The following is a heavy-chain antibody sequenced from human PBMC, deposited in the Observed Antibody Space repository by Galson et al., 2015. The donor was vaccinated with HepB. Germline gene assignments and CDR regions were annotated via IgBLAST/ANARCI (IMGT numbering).Heavy chain of an antibody. V-gene: IGHV3-21*01. Sequence: SLRLSCAASGFTFSSYSMNWVRQAPGKGLEWVSSISSSSSYIYYADSVKGRFTISRDNAKNSLYLQMNSLRAEDTAVYYCASGLYDFWSGYPTAGRDYWGQGTLVTVSS. J-gene: IGHJ4*02. CDR1: GFTFSSYS. D-gene: IGHD3-3*01. CDR3: ASGLYDFWSGYPTAGRDY. CDR2: ISSSSSYI.